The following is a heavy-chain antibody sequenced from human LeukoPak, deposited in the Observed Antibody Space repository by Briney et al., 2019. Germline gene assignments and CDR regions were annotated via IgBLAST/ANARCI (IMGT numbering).Heavy chain of an antibody. CDR1: GGSIRSFF. V-gene: IGHV4-59*08. CDR3: ANYDGAPRS. D-gene: IGHD3-16*01. J-gene: IGHJ4*02. CDR2: IYYTGTT. Sequence: SETLSPTCTVSGGSIRSFFRSWIRQPPGKGLEWIGFIYYTGTTNYNPSLKSRVTISVDTSNNQFSLKLSSVTAADTAVYYCANYDGAPRSWGQGTLVTVSS.